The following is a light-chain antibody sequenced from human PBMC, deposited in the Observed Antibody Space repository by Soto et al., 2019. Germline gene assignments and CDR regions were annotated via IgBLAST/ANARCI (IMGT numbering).Light chain of an antibody. CDR2: DXS. CDR3: LQDYKDMWT. V-gene: IGKV1-6*01. Sequence: IQMTQSPSSLSSSVGDRVPVTXRASRYIIIDLCWYQQRPGXAPNXXXDDXSSLQRGVPSRLSGSGSGTDFTLTISSLQPDDCSTYYCLQDYKDMWTFGQGTKVDIK. CDR1: RYIIID. J-gene: IGKJ1*01.